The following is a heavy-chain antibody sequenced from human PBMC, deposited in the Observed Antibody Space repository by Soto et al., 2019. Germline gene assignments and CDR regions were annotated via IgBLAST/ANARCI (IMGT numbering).Heavy chain of an antibody. D-gene: IGHD3-3*01. CDR1: GFTFSSYA. CDR2: VSFDGSHK. V-gene: IGHV3-30*18. CDR3: AKLGDAVSGYFDF. J-gene: IGHJ5*01. Sequence: GGSLRLSCAATGFTFSSYAIHWVRQAPGKGLEWVADVSFDGSHKTYAVPVRGRFTISRDNSKKTVYLQMNSLRAEDTALYYCAKLGDAVSGYFDFWGQGTQVTVSS.